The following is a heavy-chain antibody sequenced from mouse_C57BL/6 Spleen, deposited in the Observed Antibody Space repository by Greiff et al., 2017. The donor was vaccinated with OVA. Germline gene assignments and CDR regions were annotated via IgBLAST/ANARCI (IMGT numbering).Heavy chain of an antibody. CDR3: ARKERYGSSYNYAMDY. V-gene: IGHV2-2*01. J-gene: IGHJ4*01. Sequence: VHLVESGPGLVQPSQSLSITCTVSGFSLTSYGVHWVRQSPGKGLEWLGVIWSGGSTDYNAAFISRLSISKDNSKSQVFFKMNSLQADDTAIYYCARKERYGSSYNYAMDYWGQGTSVTVSS. CDR1: GFSLTSYG. D-gene: IGHD1-1*01. CDR2: IWSGGST.